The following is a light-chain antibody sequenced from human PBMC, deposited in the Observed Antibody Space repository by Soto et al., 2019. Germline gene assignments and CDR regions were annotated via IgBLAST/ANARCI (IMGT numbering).Light chain of an antibody. J-gene: IGLJ3*02. CDR2: EVS. V-gene: IGLV2-14*01. Sequence: QSALTQAASVSGSPGQSITISCTGTSSDVGSYNYVSWYQQHPGKVPKLMIYEVSNRPSGVSNRFTGSKSGNTASLTISGLQAEDEADYYCSSYTTRSTVVFGGGTKVTVL. CDR3: SSYTTRSTVV. CDR1: SSDVGSYNY.